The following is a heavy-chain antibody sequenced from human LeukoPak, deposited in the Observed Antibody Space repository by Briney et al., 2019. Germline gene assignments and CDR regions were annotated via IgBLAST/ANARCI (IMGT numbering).Heavy chain of an antibody. J-gene: IGHJ4*02. Sequence: SETLSLTCTVSGGSISSYYWSWIRQPPGKGLEWIGYIYYSGITNYNPSLKSRVTISADTSKNQFSLKLSSVTAADTAVYYCARGSTSVTTSPHYWGQGTLVTVSS. CDR3: ARGSTSVTTSPHY. CDR2: IYYSGIT. V-gene: IGHV4-59*08. CDR1: GGSISSYY. D-gene: IGHD4-17*01.